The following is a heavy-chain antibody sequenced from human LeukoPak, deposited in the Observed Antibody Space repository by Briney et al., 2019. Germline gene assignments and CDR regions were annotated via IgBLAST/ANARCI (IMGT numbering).Heavy chain of an antibody. CDR2: IYSGGST. V-gene: IGHV3-53*01. CDR3: AKESITMIVVVIYYFDY. J-gene: IGHJ4*02. Sequence: PGGSLRLSCAASGFTVSSNYMSWVRQAPGKGLEWVSVIYSGGSTYYADSVKGRFTISRDNSKNTLYLQMNSLRAEDTAVYYCAKESITMIVVVIYYFDYWGQGTLVTVSS. D-gene: IGHD3-22*01. CDR1: GFTVSSNY.